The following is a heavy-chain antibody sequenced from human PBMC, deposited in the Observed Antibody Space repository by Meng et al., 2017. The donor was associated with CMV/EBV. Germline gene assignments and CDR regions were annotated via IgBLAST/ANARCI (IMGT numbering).Heavy chain of an antibody. CDR1: GFSLSTSGVR. CDR3: ALTPIAPAGSPRESVPKRNGMDV. CDR2: PDWDDDK. J-gene: IGHJ6*02. D-gene: IGHD6-13*01. Sequence: SGPTLVSPTQTLTISCTFSGFSLSTSGVRVSWIRQPPGKAIEWLARPDWDDDKFYSTSLKTRLTMSKDTSNNQDVLTMTNMDPVDTATYYCALTPIAPAGSPRESVPKRNGMDVWGQGTTVTVSS. V-gene: IGHV2-70D*14.